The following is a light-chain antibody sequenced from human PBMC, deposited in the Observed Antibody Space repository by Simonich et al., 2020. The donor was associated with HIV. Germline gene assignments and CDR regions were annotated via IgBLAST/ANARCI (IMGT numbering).Light chain of an antibody. Sequence: DIVMTQSPLSLPVTPGEPASISCRSSQSVLHSNGNNYLVWYLQKPGQSPQLLIYLGSNRASGVPDRFSGSGSGTDFTLKISRVEAEDVGVYYCMQALQTPYTFGQGTKLEIK. V-gene: IGKV2-28*01. CDR3: MQALQTPYT. CDR2: LGS. CDR1: QSVLHSNGNNY. J-gene: IGKJ2*01.